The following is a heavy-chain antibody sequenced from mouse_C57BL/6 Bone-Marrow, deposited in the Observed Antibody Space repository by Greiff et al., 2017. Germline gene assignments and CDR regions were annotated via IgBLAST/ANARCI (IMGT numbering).Heavy chain of an antibody. CDR1: GYTFTSCW. D-gene: IGHD2-12*01. J-gene: IGHJ4*01. CDR2: IDPSESYT. Sequence: QVQLQQPGAELVKPGASVKLSCKASGYTFTSCWMQWVKQRPGQGLEWIGEIDPSESYTNYNQKFKGKATLTVDTSSSTAYMQLSSLTSEDAAVYYCARDYSPYYYAMDYWGQGTSVTVSS. V-gene: IGHV1-50*01. CDR3: ARDYSPYYYAMDY.